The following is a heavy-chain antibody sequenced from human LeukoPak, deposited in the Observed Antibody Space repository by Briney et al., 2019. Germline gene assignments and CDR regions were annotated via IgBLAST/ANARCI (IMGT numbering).Heavy chain of an antibody. CDR2: IIPIFGTA. J-gene: IGHJ4*02. V-gene: IGHV1-69*06. D-gene: IGHD3-10*01. Sequence: SVKVSCKASRGTFSSYAISWVRQAPGQGLEWMGGIIPIFGTANYAQKFQGRVTITADKSTSTAYMELSSLRSEDTAVYYCARDIGLVRGIIMAHWGQGTQVTVSS. CDR1: RGTFSSYA. CDR3: ARDIGLVRGIIMAH.